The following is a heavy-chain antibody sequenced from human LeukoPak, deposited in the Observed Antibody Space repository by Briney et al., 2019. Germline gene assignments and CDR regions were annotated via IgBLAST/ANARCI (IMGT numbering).Heavy chain of an antibody. CDR1: GGSISSSSYY. CDR3: ARAPRFGSSFGMDV. J-gene: IGHJ6*01. CDR2: IYYSGST. V-gene: IGHV4-39*07. D-gene: IGHD6-6*01. Sequence: SETLSLTCTVSGGSISSSSYYWGWIRQPPGKGLEWIGSIYYSGSTYYNPSLKSRVTISVDTSKNQFSLKLSSVTAADTAVYYCARAPRFGSSFGMDVWGQGTTVTVSS.